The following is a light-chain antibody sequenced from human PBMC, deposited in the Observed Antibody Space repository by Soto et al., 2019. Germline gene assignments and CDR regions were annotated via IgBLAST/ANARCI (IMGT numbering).Light chain of an antibody. CDR2: AAS. J-gene: IGKJ5*01. Sequence: EIVLTQSPATLSLSPGERATLSCMASQSVSSYLAWYQQKPGQAPRLLIYAASSRATGIPDRFSGSGSGTDFTLTITRLEPEDSAMYYCQQYGSSGGITFGHGTRLEIK. V-gene: IGKV3-20*01. CDR1: QSVSSY. CDR3: QQYGSSGGIT.